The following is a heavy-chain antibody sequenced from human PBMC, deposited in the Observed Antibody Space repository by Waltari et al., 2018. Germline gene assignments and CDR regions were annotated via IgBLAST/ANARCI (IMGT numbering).Heavy chain of an antibody. V-gene: IGHV4-34*01. CDR2: INHSGRT. D-gene: IGHD2-15*01. Sequence: QVQLQQWGAGLLKPSETLSLTCAVYGGSFSGYYWSWIRRPPGKGLEWIGEINHSGRTNYNPCLKSRVTISVDTSKNQFSLKLSSVTAADTAVYYCARHFSSGGSLSSRFDPWGQGTLVTVSS. J-gene: IGHJ5*02. CDR1: GGSFSGYY. CDR3: ARHFSSGGSLSSRFDP.